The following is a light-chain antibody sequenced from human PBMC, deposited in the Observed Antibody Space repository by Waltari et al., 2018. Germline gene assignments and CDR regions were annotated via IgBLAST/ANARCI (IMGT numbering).Light chain of an antibody. CDR3: CSYVSGDTWV. J-gene: IGLJ3*02. CDR2: EDY. V-gene: IGLV2-23*01. CDR1: SSDVGTYNL. Sequence: QSPLTQPASVSGSPGQSITISCPGTSSDVGTYNLVSWYQQHPGKAPKLMIYEDYKRPSGVSNRFSGSKSGNTASLTISGLQAEDEADYYCCSYVSGDTWVFGGGTELAVL.